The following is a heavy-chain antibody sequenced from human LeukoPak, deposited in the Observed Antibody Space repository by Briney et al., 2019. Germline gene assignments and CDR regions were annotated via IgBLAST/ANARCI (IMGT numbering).Heavy chain of an antibody. CDR3: ARSIAAAAGIDY. D-gene: IGHD6-13*01. CDR1: GGSISSGGYY. J-gene: IGHJ4*02. CDR2: IYYSGST. Sequence: TSETLSLTCTVSGGSISSGGYYWSWIRQHPGKGLEWIGYIYYSGSTYYNPSLKSRVTISVDTSKNQFSLKLSSVTAADTAVYYCARSIAAAAGIDYWGQGTLVTVSS. V-gene: IGHV4-31*03.